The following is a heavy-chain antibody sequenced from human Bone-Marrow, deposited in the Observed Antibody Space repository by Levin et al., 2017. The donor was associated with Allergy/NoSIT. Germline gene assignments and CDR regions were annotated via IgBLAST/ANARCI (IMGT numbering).Heavy chain of an antibody. D-gene: IGHD3-10*01. CDR3: ARDTPADITMGS. CDR1: GFTFSSYA. V-gene: IGHV3-30*04. Sequence: GGSLRLSCAASGFTFSSYAMHWVRQAPGKGLEWVAVISYDGSNKYYADSVKGRFTISRDNSKNTLYLQMNSLRAEDTAVYYCARDTPADITMGSWGQGTLVTVSS. CDR2: ISYDGSNK. J-gene: IGHJ4*02.